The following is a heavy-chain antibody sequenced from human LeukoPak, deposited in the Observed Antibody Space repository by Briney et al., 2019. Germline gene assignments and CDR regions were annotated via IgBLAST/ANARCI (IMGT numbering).Heavy chain of an antibody. J-gene: IGHJ4*02. V-gene: IGHV3-30-3*01. CDR2: ISYDGSNK. CDR1: GFIFSTYA. CDR3: ARSRGGIAVAGPFDY. D-gene: IGHD6-19*01. Sequence: PGGSLRLSCAASGFIFSTYAMHWVRQAPGKGLEWVAVISYDGSNKYYADSVKGRFTISRDNSKNTLYLQMNSLRAEDTAVYYCARSRGGIAVAGPFDYWGQGTLVTVSS.